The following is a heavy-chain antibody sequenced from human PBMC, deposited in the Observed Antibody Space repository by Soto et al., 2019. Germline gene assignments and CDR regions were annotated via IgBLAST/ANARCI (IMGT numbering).Heavy chain of an antibody. V-gene: IGHV3-72*01. CDR2: SRNKANSYST. Sequence: EVQPVESGGGLVQPGGSLRLSCAASGFTFSDHYMDWVRQAPGKGLEWVGRSRNKANSYSTEYAASVKGRFSISRDDSKKSVYLQMNSLKTEDTAIYYCARMTTVTPDFDYWGQGTLVTVSS. D-gene: IGHD4-17*01. J-gene: IGHJ4*02. CDR1: GFTFSDHY. CDR3: ARMTTVTPDFDY.